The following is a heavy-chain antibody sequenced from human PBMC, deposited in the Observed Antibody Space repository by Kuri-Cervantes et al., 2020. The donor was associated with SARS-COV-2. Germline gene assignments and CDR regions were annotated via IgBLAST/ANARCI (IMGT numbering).Heavy chain of an antibody. Sequence: GGSLRLSCAASGFTFSSYAMHWVRQAPGKGLEWVAVISYDGSNKYYADSVKGRFTISRDNSKNTLYLQMNSLRAEDTAVYYCAGRYYDFWSGYSNAFDIWGQGTMVTVSS. CDR3: AGRYYDFWSGYSNAFDI. CDR1: GFTFSSYA. J-gene: IGHJ3*02. CDR2: ISYDGSNK. V-gene: IGHV3-30-3*01. D-gene: IGHD3-3*01.